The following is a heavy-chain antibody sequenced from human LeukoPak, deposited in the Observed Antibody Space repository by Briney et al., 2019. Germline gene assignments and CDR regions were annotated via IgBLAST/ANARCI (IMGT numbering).Heavy chain of an antibody. CDR2: IYTRGST. CDR1: GGSIISYY. Sequence: PSETLSLTCTVSGGSIISYYWSWIRQPAGKGLEWIGRIYTRGSTNYNPSLKSRVTMSVDTSKNQFSLKLSSVTAADTAVYYCARGRNSSGWYRGYYYYYMDVWGKGTTVTVSS. V-gene: IGHV4-4*07. CDR3: ARGRNSSGWYRGYYYYYMDV. D-gene: IGHD6-13*01. J-gene: IGHJ6*03.